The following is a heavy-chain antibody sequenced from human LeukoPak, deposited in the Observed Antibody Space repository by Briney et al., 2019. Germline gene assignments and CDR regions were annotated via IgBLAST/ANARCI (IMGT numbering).Heavy chain of an antibody. CDR1: GFTFSSYS. J-gene: IGHJ4*02. V-gene: IGHV3-21*01. Sequence: GRSLRLSCAASGFTFSSYSMNWVRQAPGKGLEWVSSISSSSSYIYYADSVKGRFTISRDNAKNSLYLQMNSLRAEDTAVYYCARVRRYYDSSGYAYWGQGTLVTVSS. D-gene: IGHD3-22*01. CDR2: ISSSSSYI. CDR3: ARVRRYYDSSGYAY.